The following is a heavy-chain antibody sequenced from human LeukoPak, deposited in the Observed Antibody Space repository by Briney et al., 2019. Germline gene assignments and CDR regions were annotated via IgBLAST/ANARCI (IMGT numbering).Heavy chain of an antibody. CDR2: ISGSGANT. V-gene: IGHV3-23*01. Sequence: GGSLRLSCAASGFTFSNYGMSWVRQAPGKGLEWVSVISGSGANTYYADSVKGRFTISRDNSKNTLYLQVNGLRAEDTAVYYCAKAKSYYSNYDYWGQGTLVTVSS. D-gene: IGHD4-11*01. CDR3: AKAKSYYSNYDY. J-gene: IGHJ4*02. CDR1: GFTFSNYG.